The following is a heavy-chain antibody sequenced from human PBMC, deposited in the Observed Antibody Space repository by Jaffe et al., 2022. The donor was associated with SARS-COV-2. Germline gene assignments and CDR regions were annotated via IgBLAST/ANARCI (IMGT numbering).Heavy chain of an antibody. CDR1: GFSFSTYG. J-gene: IGHJ4*02. V-gene: IGHV3-33*01. Sequence: QVHLVESGGGAVQPGRSLRLSCAASGFSFSTYGMHWVRQAPGKGLEWLSVIWFDGSKQYYVDSVKGRFTISRDNSKNTLYLQMNSLRAEDTAVYYCARDRWGEDCNSPICSQFDYWGQGTLVTVSS. D-gene: IGHD2-2*01. CDR2: IWFDGSKQ. CDR3: ARDRWGEDCNSPICSQFDY.